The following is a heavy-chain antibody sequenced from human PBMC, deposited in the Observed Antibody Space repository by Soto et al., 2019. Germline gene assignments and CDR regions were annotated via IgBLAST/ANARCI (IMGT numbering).Heavy chain of an antibody. Sequence: GGSLRLSSEVSGFTFSAYCMHWVRQAPGKGLEWVAAISHDGTNKNYGDSVKGRFTISRDNSKKTLYLQMNSLRPEDTALYYCAKDEYYYSRSGYYIFDSWGQGTLVTVSS. V-gene: IGHV3-30*18. D-gene: IGHD3-22*01. J-gene: IGHJ4*02. CDR1: GFTFSAYC. CDR3: AKDEYYYSRSGYYIFDS. CDR2: ISHDGTNK.